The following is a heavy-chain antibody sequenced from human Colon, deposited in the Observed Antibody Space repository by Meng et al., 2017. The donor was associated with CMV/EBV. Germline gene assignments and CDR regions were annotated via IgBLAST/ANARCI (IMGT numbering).Heavy chain of an antibody. D-gene: IGHD3-10*01. CDR1: GFTFRSYA. J-gene: IGHJ4*02. Sequence: SCAASGFTFRSYAMSWVRQAPGKGLEWVAFLYGGGNGADHADSVKGRFTISRDNSRNSLYLQMNSLRTEDTGLYYCVKDYPSSDYFDHWGQGTLVTVSS. V-gene: IGHV3-23*03. CDR2: LYGGGNGA. CDR3: VKDYPSSDYFDH.